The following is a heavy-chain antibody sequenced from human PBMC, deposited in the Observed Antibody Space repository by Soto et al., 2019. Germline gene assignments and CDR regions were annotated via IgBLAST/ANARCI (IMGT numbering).Heavy chain of an antibody. V-gene: IGHV4-39*01. CDR3: GRVVEGATRHTDLDS. Sequence: SETLSLTCTVSGVSIHNSHSFWGWIRQPPGKGLEFIGTVYYSGGAHYNSSLKSRVTISVDTANNQVSLRMRSLAAADTAVYYCGRVVEGATRHTDLDSWGQGTLVTVS. D-gene: IGHD2-21*01. CDR1: GVSIHNSHSF. J-gene: IGHJ5*01. CDR2: VYYSGGA.